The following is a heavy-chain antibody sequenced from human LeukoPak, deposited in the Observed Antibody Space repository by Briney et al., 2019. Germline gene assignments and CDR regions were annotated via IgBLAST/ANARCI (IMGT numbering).Heavy chain of an antibody. CDR2: INPNSGDT. Sequence: ASVKVSCKASGYTFTGDYIHWVRQAPGQGLEWMGWINPNSGDTNYAQTFQGRVTMTRDTSISTAYMELSRLRFDDTAVYYCARDPYGSGSRRKIFAYWGQGTLVTVSS. V-gene: IGHV1-2*02. J-gene: IGHJ4*02. D-gene: IGHD3-10*01. CDR1: GYTFTGDY. CDR3: ARDPYGSGSRRKIFAY.